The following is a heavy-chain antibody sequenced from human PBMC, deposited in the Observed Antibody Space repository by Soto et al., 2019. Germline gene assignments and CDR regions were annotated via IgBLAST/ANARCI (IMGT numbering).Heavy chain of an antibody. V-gene: IGHV1-18*01. CDR2: ISAYNGNT. D-gene: IGHD2-8*01. CDR1: GYTFTSYG. Sequence: ASVKVSCKASGYTFTSYGISWVRQAPGQGLEWMGWISAYNGNTNYAQKLQGRVTMTTDTSTSTAYMELRSLRSDDTAVYYCARDLGDCTNGVCYILFDYWGQGTLVTVSS. J-gene: IGHJ4*02. CDR3: ARDLGDCTNGVCYILFDY.